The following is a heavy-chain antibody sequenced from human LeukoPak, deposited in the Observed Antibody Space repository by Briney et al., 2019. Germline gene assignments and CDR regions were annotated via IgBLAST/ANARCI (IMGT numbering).Heavy chain of an antibody. V-gene: IGHV4-4*07. D-gene: IGHD3-3*01. CDR1: GGSISSYY. J-gene: IGHJ3*02. CDR2: IYPGGST. CDR3: ARLEWLLGRPEAFDI. Sequence: PSETLSLTCTVSGGSISSYYWSWIRQPAGKGLEWIGRIYPGGSTNYNPSLKSRVTMSVDASQKQLSLKLSSVTAADTAVYYCARLEWLLGRPEAFDIWGQGTMVTVSS.